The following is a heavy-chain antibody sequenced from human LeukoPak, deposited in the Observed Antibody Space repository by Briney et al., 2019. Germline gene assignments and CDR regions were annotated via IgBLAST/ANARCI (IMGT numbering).Heavy chain of an antibody. J-gene: IGHJ4*02. Sequence: GGSLRLSCAASGFTFSSYEMNWVRQAPGKGLEWVSYISSSGSTIYYADSVKGRFTISRDNAKNSLYLQMNSLRAEDTAVYYCAKDPRRLVITYYFDYWGQGTLVTVSS. CDR1: GFTFSSYE. V-gene: IGHV3-48*03. CDR2: ISSSGSTI. CDR3: AKDPRRLVITYYFDY. D-gene: IGHD3-9*01.